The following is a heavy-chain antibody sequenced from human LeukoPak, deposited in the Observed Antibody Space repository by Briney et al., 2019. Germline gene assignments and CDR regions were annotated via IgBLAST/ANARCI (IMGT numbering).Heavy chain of an antibody. CDR1: GFTLSRSW. V-gene: IGHV3-7*03. CDR3: STDPRLLIY. D-gene: IGHD2-8*01. Sequence: GGSLRLSCVGSGFTLSRSWMSWVRQAPGKGLQWVANIKEDESEKDYVDSVKGRFTISRDNVRNSLDLQMNSLRVEDTAVYYCSTDPRLLIYWGHGTLVTVSS. CDR2: IKEDESEK. J-gene: IGHJ4*01.